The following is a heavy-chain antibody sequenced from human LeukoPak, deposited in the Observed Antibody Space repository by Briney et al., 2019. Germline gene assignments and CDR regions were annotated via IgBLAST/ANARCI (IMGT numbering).Heavy chain of an antibody. CDR1: GFTFTSHA. CDR2: ISYDGRNK. V-gene: IGHV3-30*18. CDR3: AKDLSVAGYYYGMDV. J-gene: IGHJ6*04. Sequence: PRRCLRLSCAASGFTFTSHAMHCVRHAPGKGLEWVGAISYDGRNKYYADSVKGRFTISRDNSKNPLYLQMNSLRAEDTAVYYCAKDLSVAGYYYGMDVWGKGTTVTVSS.